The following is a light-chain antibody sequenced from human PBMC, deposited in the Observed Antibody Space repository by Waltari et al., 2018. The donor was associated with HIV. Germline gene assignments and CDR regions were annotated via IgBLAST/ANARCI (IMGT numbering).Light chain of an antibody. J-gene: IGLJ2*01. CDR3: SSYAGNKVI. CDR1: NSDFGSENF. CDR2: EVN. V-gene: IGLV2-8*01. Sequence: QSALTQPPSASGSPGQSLTISCSGNNSDFGSENFVSWYQQHPGKAPKLLIHEVNKRPSGVPDRFSGSKSGNTASLIVSGLQAEDEADYYCSSYAGNKVIFGAGTKLTVL.